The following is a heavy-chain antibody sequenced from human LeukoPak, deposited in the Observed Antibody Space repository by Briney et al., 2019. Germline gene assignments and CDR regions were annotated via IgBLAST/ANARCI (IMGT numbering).Heavy chain of an antibody. CDR3: ARDGFGTGSN. CDR1: GLTFSNYW. D-gene: IGHD3-16*01. V-gene: IGHV3-7*03. CDR2: IKQDGSEK. Sequence: GGSLRLSCAASGLTFSNYWMDWVRQAPGKGLEWVANIKQDGSEKNYVDSVKGRFIISRDNAKNSLYLQMNALRADDTAVYYCARDGFGTGSNWGQGTLVTVSS. J-gene: IGHJ4*02.